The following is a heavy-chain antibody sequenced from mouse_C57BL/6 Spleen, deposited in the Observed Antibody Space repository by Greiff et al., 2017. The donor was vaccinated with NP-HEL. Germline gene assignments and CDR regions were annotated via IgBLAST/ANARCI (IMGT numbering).Heavy chain of an antibody. J-gene: IGHJ2*01. D-gene: IGHD4-1*01. CDR1: GFTFSSYA. Sequence: EVQLQESGEGLVKPGGSLKLSCAASGFTFSSYAMSWVRQTPEKRLEWVAYISSGVDYIYYADTVKGRFPISRDNARNTLYLQMSNLKSEDTAMYYCTRGANGDYFDDWGQGTTLTVAS. CDR2: ISSGVDYI. CDR3: TRGANGDYFDD. V-gene: IGHV5-9-1*02.